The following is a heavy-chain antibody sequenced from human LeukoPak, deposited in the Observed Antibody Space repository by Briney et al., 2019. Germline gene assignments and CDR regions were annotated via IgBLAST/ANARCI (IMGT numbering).Heavy chain of an antibody. J-gene: IGHJ4*02. CDR2: ISYDGSNK. Sequence: GRSLRLSCAASGFTFSSYGMHWVRQAPGKGLEWVAVISYDGSNKYYADSVKGRFTISRDNSKNTLYLQMNSLRAEDTAVYYCVKDLQYCSGGSCSDYWGQGTLVTVSS. V-gene: IGHV3-30*18. CDR1: GFTFSSYG. D-gene: IGHD2-15*01. CDR3: VKDLQYCSGGSCSDY.